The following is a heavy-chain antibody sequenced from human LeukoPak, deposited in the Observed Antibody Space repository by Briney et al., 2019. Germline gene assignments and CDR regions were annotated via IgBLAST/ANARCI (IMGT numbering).Heavy chain of an antibody. Sequence: GGSLRLSCIASGFSFSGYAMSWVRQAPGKGLEWVSAISGGGDAAYYADSVKGRFTISRDNSKNTLYLQMNSLRAEETAVYYCPRKYDSSGYFDYWGRGTLVTVSS. CDR2: ISGGGDAA. CDR3: PRKYDSSGYFDY. CDR1: GFSFSGYA. V-gene: IGHV3-23*01. J-gene: IGHJ4*02. D-gene: IGHD3-22*01.